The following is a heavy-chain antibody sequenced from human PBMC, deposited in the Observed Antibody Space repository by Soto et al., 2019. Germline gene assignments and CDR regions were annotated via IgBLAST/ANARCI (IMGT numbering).Heavy chain of an antibody. Sequence: QVQLVQSGAEMKKPGASVKVSCKASGYTFPSYGISWVRQAPGQGLEWMGWISAYNGNTHFAQKFQGRVTMTTDTSTTTAYMELRSLRSDDTAVYYCARTPAGGSSPLWCQGTLVNGSS. V-gene: IGHV1-18*01. CDR2: ISAYNGNT. J-gene: IGHJ4*02. D-gene: IGHD1-26*01. CDR3: ARTPAGGSSPL. CDR1: GYTFPSYG.